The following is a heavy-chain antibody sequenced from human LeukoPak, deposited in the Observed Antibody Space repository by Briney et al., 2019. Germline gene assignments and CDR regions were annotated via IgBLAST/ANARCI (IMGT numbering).Heavy chain of an antibody. J-gene: IGHJ3*02. V-gene: IGHV3-48*02. CDR3: AKSSGSSDAFDN. CDR1: GFTFSSYS. CDR2: ISRSRSMI. Sequence: PGGSLRLSCAASGFTFSSYSMNWVRQAPGKGLEWISYISRSRSMISYADSVRGRFTISRDTAKNSLYLQLNSLRDEDTAIYYCAKSSGSSDAFDNWGQGTMVTVSS. D-gene: IGHD1-26*01.